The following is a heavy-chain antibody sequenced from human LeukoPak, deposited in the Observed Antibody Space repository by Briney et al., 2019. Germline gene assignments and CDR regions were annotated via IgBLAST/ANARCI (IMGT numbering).Heavy chain of an antibody. Sequence: PSETLSLTCTVSGYSISSGYYWGWIRQPPGKGLEWIRSIYHSGSTYYNPSLKSRVTISVDTSKNQFSLKLSSVTAADTAVYYCAREGYYYYDSSGYSYWGQGTLVTVSS. CDR3: AREGYYYYDSSGYSY. D-gene: IGHD3-22*01. CDR2: IYHSGST. V-gene: IGHV4-38-2*02. CDR1: GYSISSGYY. J-gene: IGHJ4*02.